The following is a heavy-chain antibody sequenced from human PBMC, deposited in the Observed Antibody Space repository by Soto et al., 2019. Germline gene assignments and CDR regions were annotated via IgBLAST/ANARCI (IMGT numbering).Heavy chain of an antibody. CDR2: IYYSGST. J-gene: IGHJ5*02. D-gene: IGHD2-2*02. CDR3: ARVYGRSRYCSSTSCYTYWFDP. CDR1: GGSISSGGYY. Sequence: SETLSLTCTVSGGSISSGGYYWSWIRQHPGKGLEWIGYIYYSGSTYYNPSLKSRVTISVDTSENQFSLKLSSVPAADTAVYYCARVYGRSRYCSSTSCYTYWFDPWGQGTLVTVSS. V-gene: IGHV4-31*03.